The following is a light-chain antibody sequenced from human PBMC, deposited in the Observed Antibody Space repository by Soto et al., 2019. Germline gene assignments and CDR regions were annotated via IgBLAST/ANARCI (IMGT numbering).Light chain of an antibody. CDR3: SSSAGIYHYLV. CDR1: SSDVGGYNY. V-gene: IGLV2-11*01. CDR2: EVN. J-gene: IGLJ3*02. Sequence: QSVLTQPRSVSGSPGQSVTISCTGTSSDVGGYNYVSWYQQHPGKAPRLMIYEVNKRPSGVPDRFSGSKSGYTASLTVSGLQTEDEAFYYCSSSAGIYHYLVFGGGTKVTVL.